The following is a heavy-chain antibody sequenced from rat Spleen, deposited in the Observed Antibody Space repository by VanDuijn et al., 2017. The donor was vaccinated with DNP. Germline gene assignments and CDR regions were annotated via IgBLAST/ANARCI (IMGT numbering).Heavy chain of an antibody. CDR2: ISPSGGNT. J-gene: IGHJ2*01. Sequence: EVQLVESGGGLVQPGGSLKLSCAASGFTLSDYYMAWVRQAPTKGLEWVASISPSGGNTYYRDFVTGRFTISRDNAKDTQYLQMDSLTSEDTATYYCASSAGNTVDYFDFWGQGVMVTVSS. CDR1: GFTLSDYY. D-gene: IGHD1-1*01. CDR3: ASSAGNTVDYFDF. V-gene: IGHV5S13*01.